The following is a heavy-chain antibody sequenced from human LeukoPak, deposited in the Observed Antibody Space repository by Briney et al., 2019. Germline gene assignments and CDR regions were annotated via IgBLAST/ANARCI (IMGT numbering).Heavy chain of an antibody. Sequence: RQTPGKRLEXVSXISADGANTLYADSVKGRFTISRDNSKNTLYLHMRSLRAEDAAMYFCVYYDSSGYYYGRLRYWGQGTPVTVSS. CDR2: ISADGANT. D-gene: IGHD3-22*01. J-gene: IGHJ4*02. CDR3: VYYDSSGYYYGRLRY. V-gene: IGHV3-23*01.